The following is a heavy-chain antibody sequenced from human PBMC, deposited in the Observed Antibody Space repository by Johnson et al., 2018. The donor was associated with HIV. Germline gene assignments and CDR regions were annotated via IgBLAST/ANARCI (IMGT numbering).Heavy chain of an antibody. V-gene: IGHV3-30*19. CDR2: ISYDGSNK. CDR1: GFAFSSYG. D-gene: IGHD6-6*01. J-gene: IGHJ3*02. Sequence: QVQLVESGGGVVQPGGSLRLSCAASGFAFSSYGMHWVRQAPGKGLEWVAVISYDGSNKYYADSVKGRFTISRDNAKNSLYLQMNSLRAEDTAVYYCARDRGAARDAFDIWGQGTMVTVSS. CDR3: ARDRGAARDAFDI.